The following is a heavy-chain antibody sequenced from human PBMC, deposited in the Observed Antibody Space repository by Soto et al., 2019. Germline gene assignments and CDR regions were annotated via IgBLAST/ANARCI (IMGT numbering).Heavy chain of an antibody. CDR3: ADLSVTGGVDV. Sequence: GGSLRLSCAASGFTFINYAMTWVRQAPGEGLEWVSTISGNGANTHYADSVKGRFSISRDNSKNTLYIQMNSLRADDTAVYYCADLSVTGGVDVWGQGTTVTVSS. CDR2: ISGNGANT. CDR1: GFTFINYA. V-gene: IGHV3-23*01. J-gene: IGHJ6*02. D-gene: IGHD3-16*01.